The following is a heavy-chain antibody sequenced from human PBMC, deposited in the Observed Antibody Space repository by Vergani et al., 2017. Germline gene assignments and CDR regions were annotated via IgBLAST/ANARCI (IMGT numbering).Heavy chain of an antibody. Sequence: EVQLLESGGGLVQPGGSLRLSCAASGFSFRTFSMFWVRQPPGKGLEWVSSITNSGSYIYYADSVKGRFTISRDNAKSSLSLQMNSLRAEDTAVYYCARGGSTTRMYWFDSWGQGILVTVSP. D-gene: IGHD2-2*01. CDR2: ITNSGSYI. V-gene: IGHV3-21*01. CDR1: GFSFRTFS. CDR3: ARGGSTTRMYWFDS. J-gene: IGHJ5*01.